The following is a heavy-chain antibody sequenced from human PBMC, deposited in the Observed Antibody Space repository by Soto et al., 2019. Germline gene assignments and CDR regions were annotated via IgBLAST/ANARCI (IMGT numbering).Heavy chain of an antibody. CDR3: ARSYCNKETCYRWDKHYSFGMDV. CDR2: MYNTGAS. J-gene: IGHJ6*01. V-gene: IGHV4-4*09. CDR1: RGSISTYY. Sequence: QVQLQESGRGLVKPSETLSLTCAVSRGSISTYYWSWIRQSPGKGLEWIGYMYNTGASDYNPSLKKRVSITLDTSANQVSLVLRSLTAAATAVYYCARSYCNKETCYRWDKHYSFGMDVWAQGTTVTVSS. D-gene: IGHD2-8*01.